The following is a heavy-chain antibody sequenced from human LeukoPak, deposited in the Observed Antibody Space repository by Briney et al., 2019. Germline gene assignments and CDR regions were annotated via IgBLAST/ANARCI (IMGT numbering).Heavy chain of an antibody. Sequence: GGSLRLSCAASGFTFSNAWMSWVRQAPGKGLEWVGRIKSKTDGGTTDYAAPVKGRFTISRDDSKNTLYLQMNSLRAEDTAVYYCARQKHSSSWLQMGDAFDIWGQGTMVTVSS. V-gene: IGHV3-15*01. CDR1: GFTFSNAW. D-gene: IGHD6-13*01. CDR3: ARQKHSSSWLQMGDAFDI. CDR2: IKSKTDGGTT. J-gene: IGHJ3*02.